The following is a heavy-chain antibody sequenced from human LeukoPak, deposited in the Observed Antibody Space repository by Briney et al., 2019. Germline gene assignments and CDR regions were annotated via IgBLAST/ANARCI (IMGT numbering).Heavy chain of an antibody. J-gene: IGHJ4*02. D-gene: IGHD6-25*01. CDR2: INSDGSST. CDR1: GFTFSSYW. V-gene: IGHV3-74*01. CDR3: ASETSGTLYYFDY. Sequence: GGSLRLSCAASGFTFSSYWMHWVRQAPGKGLVWVSRINSDGSSTSYADSVKGRFTISRDNAKNTLYLQMNSLRAEDTAVYYCASETSGTLYYFDYWGQGTLVTVSS.